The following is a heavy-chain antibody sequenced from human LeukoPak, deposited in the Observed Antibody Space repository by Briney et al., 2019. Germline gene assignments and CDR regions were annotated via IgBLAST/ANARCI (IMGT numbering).Heavy chain of an antibody. CDR1: GYPFTMYY. J-gene: IGHJ4*02. CDR2: IDPRGGST. D-gene: IGHD2-8*02. V-gene: IGHV1-46*01. Sequence: ASVKVSCKASGYPFTMYYVHWLRQAPGQGLEWMGVIDPRGGSTTSAQKFRGRVTMTRDTSSNTLFMELNSLRSEDTALYYCARDGVCTGGACSIAYYFDDWGQGTLVTVSS. CDR3: ARDGVCTGGACSIAYYFDD.